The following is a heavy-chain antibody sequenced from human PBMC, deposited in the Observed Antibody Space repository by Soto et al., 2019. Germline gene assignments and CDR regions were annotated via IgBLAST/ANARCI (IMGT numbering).Heavy chain of an antibody. CDR1: GVTFSSFV. V-gene: IGHV3-23*01. Sequence: EVQLLESGGGLVQPGGSLRLSCAASGVTFSSFVMNWVRQAPGKGLEWVSIVNPGGDVSHYTDSVKGRFTIPREISMRTLHLQLDSLTAEHAVVYFWVRRVITATTNCGAFDVRGQGTVATVSS. D-gene: IGHD1-20*01. CDR2: VNPGGDVS. CDR3: VRRVITATTNCGAFDV. J-gene: IGHJ3*01.